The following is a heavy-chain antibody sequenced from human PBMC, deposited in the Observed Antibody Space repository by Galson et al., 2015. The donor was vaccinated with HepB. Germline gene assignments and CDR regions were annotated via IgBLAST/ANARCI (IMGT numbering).Heavy chain of an antibody. D-gene: IGHD3-9*01. J-gene: IGHJ2*01. V-gene: IGHV3-48*02. Sequence: SLRLSCAASGFTFSSYSMNWVRQAPGKGLEWVSYISSSSSTIYYADSVKGRFTISRDNAKNSLYLQMNSLRDEDTAVYYCAREYYDILTGYFSPNWYFDLWGRGTLVTVSS. CDR3: AREYYDILTGYFSPNWYFDL. CDR2: ISSSSSTI. CDR1: GFTFSSYS.